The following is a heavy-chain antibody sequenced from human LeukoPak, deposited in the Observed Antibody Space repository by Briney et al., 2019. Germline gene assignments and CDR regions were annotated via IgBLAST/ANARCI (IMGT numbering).Heavy chain of an antibody. D-gene: IGHD3-9*01. CDR2: ISSSSSYI. CDR3: ARGFDEMSSSMDV. J-gene: IGHJ6*02. V-gene: IGHV3-21*01. CDR1: GFTFSSYS. Sequence: GGSLRLSCAASGFTFSSYSMNWVRQAPGEGLEWVSSISSSSSYIYYADSVKGRFTISRDNAKNSLYLQMNSLRAEDTAVYYCARGFDEMSSSMDVWGQGTTVTVSS.